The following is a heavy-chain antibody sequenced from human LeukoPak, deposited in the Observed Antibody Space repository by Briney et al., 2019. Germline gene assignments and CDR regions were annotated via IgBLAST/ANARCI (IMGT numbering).Heavy chain of an antibody. V-gene: IGHV1-2*02. Sequence: ASVKASCKASGYTFTGYYMHWVRQAPGQGLEWMGWINPNSGGTNYAQKFQGRVTMTRDTSISTAYMELSRLRSDDTAVYYCASSSIAAAGAFDYWGQGTLVTVSS. J-gene: IGHJ4*02. CDR2: INPNSGGT. CDR1: GYTFTGYY. CDR3: ASSSIAAAGAFDY. D-gene: IGHD6-13*01.